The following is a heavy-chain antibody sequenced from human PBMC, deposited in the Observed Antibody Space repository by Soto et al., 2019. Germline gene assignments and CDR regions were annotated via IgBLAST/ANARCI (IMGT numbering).Heavy chain of an antibody. CDR1: GYTFTEFD. V-gene: IGHV1-8*01. CDR2: MNTNTGNT. D-gene: IGHD3-3*01. CDR3: ARVVRFFGGHAGY. J-gene: IGHJ4*02. Sequence: SGAAVKKPGASVKVSCKTSGYTFTEFDINWVRQAPGQGLEWMGWMNTNTGNTGYAQKFQGRVTMTRDTSISTAYMELRRLRSEDTAVYYCARVVRFFGGHAGYWGQGTLVTVSS.